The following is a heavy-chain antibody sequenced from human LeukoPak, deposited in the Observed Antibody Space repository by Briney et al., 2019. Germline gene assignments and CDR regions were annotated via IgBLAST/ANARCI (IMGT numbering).Heavy chain of an antibody. J-gene: IGHJ6*03. Sequence: ASVKVSCKVSGYTLTELSMHWVRQAPGKGLEWMGGFDPEDGETIYAQKFQGRVTMTEDTSTDTAYMELSSLRSEDTAVYYCARGYYDSSGYYYRVYYYYMDVWGKGTTVTISS. V-gene: IGHV1-24*01. CDR2: FDPEDGET. CDR3: ARGYYDSSGYYYRVYYYYMDV. D-gene: IGHD3-22*01. CDR1: GYTLTELS.